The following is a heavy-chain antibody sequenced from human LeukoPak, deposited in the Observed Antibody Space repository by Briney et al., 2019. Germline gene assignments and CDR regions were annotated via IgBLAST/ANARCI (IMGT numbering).Heavy chain of an antibody. V-gene: IGHV1-69*05. CDR2: IIPIFGTA. D-gene: IGHD2-15*01. CDR3: ARDTGSSMGGFFDY. J-gene: IGHJ4*02. CDR1: GGTFSSYA. Sequence: GASVKVSCKASGGTFSSYAISWVRQAPGQGLEWMGGIIPIFGTANYAQKFQGRVTITTDKSTSTAYMELSSLRSEDTAVYYCARDTGSSMGGFFDYWGQGTLVTVSS.